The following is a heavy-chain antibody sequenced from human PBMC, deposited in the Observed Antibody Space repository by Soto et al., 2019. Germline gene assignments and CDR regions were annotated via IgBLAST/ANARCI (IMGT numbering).Heavy chain of an antibody. CDR2: IKPDGSDK. CDR3: AGVKK. Sequence: PGGSLRLSCAASGITSSRSWMSWVRQAPGKGLEWVANIKPDGSDKYYVDSVKGRFTISRDNARSSLYLQMNSLRAEDTAVYYCAGVKKWGQGTLVTVSS. J-gene: IGHJ4*02. CDR1: GITSSRSW. V-gene: IGHV3-7*01.